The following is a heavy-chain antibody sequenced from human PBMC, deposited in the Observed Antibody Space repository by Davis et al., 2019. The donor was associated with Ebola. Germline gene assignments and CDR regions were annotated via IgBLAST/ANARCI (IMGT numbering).Heavy chain of an antibody. V-gene: IGHV3-23*01. CDR2: ISGSGGST. D-gene: IGHD6-13*01. J-gene: IGHJ6*02. CDR1: GFTFSSYA. CDR3: AKGGIIQLWPWYSSSSSGSYVGMDV. Sequence: PGGSLRLSCAASGFTFSSYAMSWVRQAPGKGLEWVSAISGSGGSTYYADSVKGRFTISRDNSKNTLYLQMNSLRAEDTAVYYCAKGGIIQLWPWYSSSSSGSYVGMDVWGQGTTVTVSS.